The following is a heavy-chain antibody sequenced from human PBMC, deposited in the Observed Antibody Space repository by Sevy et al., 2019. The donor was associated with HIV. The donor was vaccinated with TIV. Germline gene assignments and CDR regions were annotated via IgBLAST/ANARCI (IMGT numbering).Heavy chain of an antibody. D-gene: IGHD6-19*01. CDR2: ISGSGGST. CDR1: GFTFSSYS. J-gene: IGHJ4*02. V-gene: IGHV3-23*01. Sequence: GGSLRLSCAVSGFTFSSYSMNWVRQAPGKGLEWVSAISGSGGSTYYADSVKGRFTISRDNSKNTLYLQMNSLRAEDTAVYYCAKDRYKGGWYVFDYWGQGTLVTVSS. CDR3: AKDRYKGGWYVFDY.